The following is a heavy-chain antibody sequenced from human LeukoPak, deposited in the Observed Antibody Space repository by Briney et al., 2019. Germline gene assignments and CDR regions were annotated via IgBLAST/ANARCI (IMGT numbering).Heavy chain of an antibody. Sequence: ASVKVSCKASGLTFSNYGIIWVRQAPGQGLEWMGWMNPNSGNTGYAQKFQGRVTMTRNTSISTAYMELSSLRSEDTAVYYCARVVVTQDIRYFDWSPFDYWGQGTLVTVSS. D-gene: IGHD3-9*01. V-gene: IGHV1-8*02. CDR1: GLTFSNYG. J-gene: IGHJ4*02. CDR2: MNPNSGNT. CDR3: ARVVVTQDIRYFDWSPFDY.